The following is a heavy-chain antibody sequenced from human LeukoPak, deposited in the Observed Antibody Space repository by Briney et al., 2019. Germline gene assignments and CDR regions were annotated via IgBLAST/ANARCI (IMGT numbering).Heavy chain of an antibody. CDR2: IVVGSGNT. J-gene: IGHJ4*02. CDR3: ARTPSTIFGVVISYYFDY. Sequence: SVKVSCKASGFTFTSSAMQWVRQARGQRLEWIGWIVVGSGNTNYAQKFQERVTITRDMSTSTAYMELSSLRSDDTAVYYCARTPSTIFGVVISYYFDYWGQGTLVTVSS. V-gene: IGHV1-58*02. D-gene: IGHD3-3*01. CDR1: GFTFTSSA.